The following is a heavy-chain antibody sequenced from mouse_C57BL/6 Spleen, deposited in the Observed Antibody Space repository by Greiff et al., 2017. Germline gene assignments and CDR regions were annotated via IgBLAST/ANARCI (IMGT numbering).Heavy chain of an antibody. J-gene: IGHJ3*01. Sequence: EVQLQESGAELVRPGASVKLSCTASGFNIKDYYMHWVKQRPEQGLEWIGRIDPEDGDTEYAPKFQGKGTMTANTSSNTAYLPLSILTTEDTAVYYCTTEAYYGDLGFAYWGQGTLVTVSA. V-gene: IGHV14-1*01. D-gene: IGHD2-13*01. CDR3: TTEAYYGDLGFAY. CDR1: GFNIKDYY. CDR2: IDPEDGDT.